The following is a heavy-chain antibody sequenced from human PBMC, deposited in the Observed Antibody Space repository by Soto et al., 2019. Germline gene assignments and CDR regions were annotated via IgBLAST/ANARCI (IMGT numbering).Heavy chain of an antibody. CDR1: GFTFSRYA. CDR3: AKSPIVATILGFGDY. J-gene: IGHJ4*02. Sequence: EVQLLESGGGLVQPGGSLRLSCAASGFTFSRYAMSWVRQAPGKGLEWVSAISGSGGSTYYANSVKGRFTISRDNSKNTLYLQMNSLRAEDTAVYYCAKSPIVATILGFGDYWGQGTLVTVSS. V-gene: IGHV3-23*01. D-gene: IGHD5-12*01. CDR2: ISGSGGST.